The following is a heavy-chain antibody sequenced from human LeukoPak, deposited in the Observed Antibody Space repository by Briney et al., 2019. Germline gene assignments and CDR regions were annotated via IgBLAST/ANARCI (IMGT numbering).Heavy chain of an antibody. D-gene: IGHD3-22*01. J-gene: IGHJ4*02. Sequence: PSETLSLTCTVSGGSISSGGYYWSWIRQPPGKGLEWIGYIYHSGSTYYNPSLKSRVTISVDRSKNQFSLKLSSVTAADTAVYYCAGDDSSGYYDYWGQGTLVTVSS. CDR1: GGSISSGGYY. CDR3: AGDDSSGYYDY. V-gene: IGHV4-30-2*01. CDR2: IYHSGST.